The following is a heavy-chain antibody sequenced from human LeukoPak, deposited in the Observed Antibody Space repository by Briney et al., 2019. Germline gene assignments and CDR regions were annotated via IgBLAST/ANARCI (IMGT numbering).Heavy chain of an antibody. CDR1: GYTFTGYY. J-gene: IGHJ3*02. CDR2: ISAYNGNT. V-gene: IGHV1-18*04. Sequence: ASVKVSCKASGYTFTGYYMHWVRQAPGQGLEWMGWISAYNGNTNYAQKLQGRVTMTTDTSTSTAYMELRSLRSDDTAVYYCARDHTGGDWGPPDDAFDIWGQGTMVTVSS. D-gene: IGHD2-21*02. CDR3: ARDHTGGDWGPPDDAFDI.